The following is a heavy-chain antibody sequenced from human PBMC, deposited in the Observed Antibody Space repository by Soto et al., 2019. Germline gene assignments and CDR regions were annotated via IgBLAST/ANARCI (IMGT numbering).Heavy chain of an antibody. CDR1: GFTFKDVW. V-gene: IGHV3-15*01. D-gene: IGHD2-2*01. CDR2: IKRKIDGETR. CDR3: AVDAQCSSNNCAGAFDI. J-gene: IGHJ3*02. Sequence: EVQLVESGGGLVKPGGSLRLSCAASGFTFKDVWMTWVRQAPGKGLEWVGRIKRKIDGETRDYAAPVKGRFSISRDDLKNTLFLQMASLKREDTAVYYCAVDAQCSSNNCAGAFDIWGQGTMVTVSS.